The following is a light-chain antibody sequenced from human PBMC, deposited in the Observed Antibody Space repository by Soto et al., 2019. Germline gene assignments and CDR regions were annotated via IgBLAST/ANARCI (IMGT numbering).Light chain of an antibody. V-gene: IGLV2-14*01. CDR2: DVS. J-gene: IGLJ1*01. CDR1: SSDVGGYNY. Sequence: QSALTQPASVSGSPGQSITISCTGTSSDVGGYNYVSWYQQHPGKAPKLMIYDVSNRPSGVSNRFSGSKSGNTASLTISGLHAEDEADYYCSSYTSGSTYVFGNGTKVXVL. CDR3: SSYTSGSTYV.